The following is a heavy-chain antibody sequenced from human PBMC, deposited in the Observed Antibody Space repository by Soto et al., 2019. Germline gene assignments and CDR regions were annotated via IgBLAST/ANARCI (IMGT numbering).Heavy chain of an antibody. CDR2: IHNSGSA. Sequence: KTSETLSLTCTVSGVSLSSAGNYWTWIRQHPGKGLEWIGDIHNSGSAHYNPSLKSRLTISIDTSNNQLSLRLSSVTAADTAVYYCARDLVIRGIGAFDSWGQGTLVTVSS. CDR3: ARDLVIRGIGAFDS. V-gene: IGHV4-31*03. CDR1: GVSLSSAGNY. D-gene: IGHD3-10*01. J-gene: IGHJ4*02.